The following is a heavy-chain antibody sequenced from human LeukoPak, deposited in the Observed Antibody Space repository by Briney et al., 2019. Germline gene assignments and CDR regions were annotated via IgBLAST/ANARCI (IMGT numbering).Heavy chain of an antibody. CDR2: ISSSGSTI. CDR3: ARDSGSYQYYFDY. CDR1: GFTFSDYY. Sequence: TPGGSLRLSCAASGFTFSDYYMSWIRQAPGKGLEWVSYISSSGSTIYYADSVKGRFTISRDNAKNSPYLQMNSLRAEDTAVYYCARDSGSYQYYFDYWAREPWSPSPQ. J-gene: IGHJ4*02. V-gene: IGHV3-11*01. D-gene: IGHD1-26*01.